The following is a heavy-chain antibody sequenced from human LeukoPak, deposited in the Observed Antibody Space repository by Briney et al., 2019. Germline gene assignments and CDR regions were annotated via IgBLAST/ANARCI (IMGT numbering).Heavy chain of an antibody. CDR1: GGSISSYY. CDR3: ARGRYDYVWGSYRNWFDP. V-gene: IGHV4-4*07. Sequence: SETLSLTCTVSGGSISSYYWSWIRQPAGKGLEWIGRIYTSGSTNYNPSLKSRVTMSVDTSKNQFSLKLSSVTAADTAVYYCARGRYDYVWGSYRNWFDPWGQGTRVTVSS. J-gene: IGHJ5*02. CDR2: IYTSGST. D-gene: IGHD3-16*02.